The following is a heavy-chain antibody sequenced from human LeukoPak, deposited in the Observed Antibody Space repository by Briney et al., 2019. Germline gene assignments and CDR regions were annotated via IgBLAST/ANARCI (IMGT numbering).Heavy chain of an antibody. D-gene: IGHD6-6*01. V-gene: IGHV3-23*01. J-gene: IGHJ3*02. Sequence: GGSLRLSCTASGFTFSSYAMNWVRQAPGKGLEWASGIGAGGTFTYYADSVKGRFTISRDNAKNSLYLQVISLRAEDTAVYYCARGPSIAARYDAFDIWGQGTMVTVSS. CDR3: ARGPSIAARYDAFDI. CDR2: IGAGGTFT. CDR1: GFTFSSYA.